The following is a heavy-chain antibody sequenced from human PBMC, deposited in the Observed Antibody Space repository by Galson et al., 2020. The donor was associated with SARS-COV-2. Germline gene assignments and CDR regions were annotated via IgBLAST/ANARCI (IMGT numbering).Heavy chain of an antibody. CDR2: IYYSGST. CDR1: GGSISSSSYY. D-gene: IGHD2-8*01. V-gene: IGHV4-39*07. CDR3: ARGRYCTNGVCSTAYDY. J-gene: IGHJ4*02. Sequence: SETLSLTCTVSGGSISSSSYYWGWIRQPPGKGLEWIGSIYYSGSTYYNPSLKSRVTISVDTSKNQFSLKLSSVTAADTAVYYCARGRYCTNGVCSTAYDYWGQGTLVTVSS.